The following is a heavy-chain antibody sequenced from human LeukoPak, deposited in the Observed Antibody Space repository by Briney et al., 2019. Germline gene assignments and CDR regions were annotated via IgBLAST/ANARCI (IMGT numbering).Heavy chain of an antibody. CDR2: INPNSGGT. V-gene: IGHV1-2*02. CDR3: ARDRTPNDYGGNSAFDY. CDR1: GYTFTGYY. Sequence: GSVKVSCKASGYTFTGYYMHWVRQAPGQGLEWMGWINPNSGGTNYAQKFQGRVTMTRDTSISTAYMELSRPRSDDTAVYYCARDRTPNDYGGNSAFDYWGQGTLVTVSS. D-gene: IGHD4-23*01. J-gene: IGHJ4*02.